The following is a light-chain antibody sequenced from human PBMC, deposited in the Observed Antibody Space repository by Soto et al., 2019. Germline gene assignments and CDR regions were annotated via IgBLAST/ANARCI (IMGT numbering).Light chain of an antibody. CDR3: QQHSHWPPWT. CDR1: QNVRTF. V-gene: IGKV3-11*01. CDR2: GAS. Sequence: EVVLTQSPATLSLSPGERATLSFSASQNVRTFLDWYQQKPGQAPRLLIYGASNRATGIPARFSGSGSGTDFTLTISSLEPEDFAVYYCQQHSHWPPWTFGQGTKVDIK. J-gene: IGKJ1*01.